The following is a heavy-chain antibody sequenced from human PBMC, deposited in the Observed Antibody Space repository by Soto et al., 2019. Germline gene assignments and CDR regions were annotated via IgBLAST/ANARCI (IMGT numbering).Heavy chain of an antibody. J-gene: IGHJ6*02. Sequence: VKVSCKASGYTFTSYDINWVRQATGQGLEWMGWMNPDSGNTGYAQKFQGRVTMTRNTSISTAYMELSSLRSEDTAVYYCARGDVDTAMVGDGMDVWGQGTTVTVSS. CDR2: MNPDSGNT. CDR1: GYTFTSYD. CDR3: ARGDVDTAMVGDGMDV. V-gene: IGHV1-8*01. D-gene: IGHD5-18*01.